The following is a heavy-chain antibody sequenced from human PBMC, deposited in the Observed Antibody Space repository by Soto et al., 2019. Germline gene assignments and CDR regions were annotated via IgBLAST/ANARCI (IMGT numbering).Heavy chain of an antibody. D-gene: IGHD1-26*01. J-gene: IGHJ4*02. CDR1: GFTFSSYG. V-gene: IGHV3-30*18. CDR3: AKDRGSYSYYFDY. Sequence: QVQLVESGGGVVQPGRSLRLSCAASGFTFSSYGMHWVRQAPGKGLEWVAVISYDGSNKYYADSVKGRFTISRDNSKNTLYLQMNSRRAEDTAVYYCAKDRGSYSYYFDYWGQGTLVTVSS. CDR2: ISYDGSNK.